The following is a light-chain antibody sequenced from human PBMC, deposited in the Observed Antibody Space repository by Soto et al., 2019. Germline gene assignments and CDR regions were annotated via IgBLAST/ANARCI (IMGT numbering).Light chain of an antibody. CDR3: HQYGSSPAT. V-gene: IGKV3-20*01. J-gene: IGKJ1*01. CDR2: GAS. Sequence: EIVLTQSPATLSLSPGERATLSCRASQSVSSNLAWYQQKPGQAPRLLIYGASSRATGIPDRFSGSGSGTDFTLTISRLEPEDFAVYYCHQYGSSPATFGQGTKVGIK. CDR1: QSVSSN.